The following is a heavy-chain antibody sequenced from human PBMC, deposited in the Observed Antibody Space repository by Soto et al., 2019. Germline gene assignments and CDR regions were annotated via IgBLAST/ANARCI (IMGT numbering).Heavy chain of an antibody. D-gene: IGHD1-20*01. CDR3: AIALNRYIWNLHPLGDACDI. CDR2: INWNGGST. CDR1: GFTFDDYG. Sequence: EVQLVESGGGVVRPGGSLRLSCAASGFTFDDYGMSWVRQAPGKGLEWVSGINWNGGSTGYADSVKGRFTISRDNAKNSLYLQMNSLRAEDTALYHCAIALNRYIWNLHPLGDACDIWGQGTMVTVSS. V-gene: IGHV3-20*01. J-gene: IGHJ3*02.